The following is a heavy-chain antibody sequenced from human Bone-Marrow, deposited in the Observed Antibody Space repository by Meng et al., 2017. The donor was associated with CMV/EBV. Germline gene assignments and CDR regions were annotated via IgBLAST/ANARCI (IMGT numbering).Heavy chain of an antibody. CDR1: VFTFSSYA. CDR3: SRGSPKTSTYVFDI. CDR2: ISYDGSNK. J-gene: IGHJ3*02. Sequence: GGSLRLSCAASVFTFSSYAMHWVRQAPGKGLEWVAVISYDGSNKYYADSVKGRFTISRDNSKNTLYLQMNSLRPEDTAVYYCSRGSPKTSTYVFDIWGQGTMVTVSS. D-gene: IGHD3-10*01. V-gene: IGHV3-30-3*01.